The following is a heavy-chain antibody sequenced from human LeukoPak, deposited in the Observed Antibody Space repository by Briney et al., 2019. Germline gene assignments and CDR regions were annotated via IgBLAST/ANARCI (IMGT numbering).Heavy chain of an antibody. Sequence: GGSLRLSCAASGFTFSSYAMHWVRQDPGKGLEWVAVISYDGSSKYYADSVKGRFTISRDNSKNTLYLQMNSLRAEDTAVYYCARVPKSSGWYYYYYGMDVWGQGTTVTVSS. D-gene: IGHD6-19*01. J-gene: IGHJ6*02. CDR1: GFTFSSYA. CDR2: ISYDGSSK. V-gene: IGHV3-30-3*01. CDR3: ARVPKSSGWYYYYYGMDV.